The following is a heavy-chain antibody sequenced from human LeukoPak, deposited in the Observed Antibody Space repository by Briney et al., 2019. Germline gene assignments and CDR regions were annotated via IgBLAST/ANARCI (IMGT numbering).Heavy chain of an antibody. Sequence: GASVKVSCKASRYTFTGYYMHWVRQAPGQGLEWMGWINPNSGVTDYAQNFQGRVTMTRDTSISTAYVELSRLRSDDTAVYYCARGTGEGYTYGRYYFDSWGKGTLVTVSS. CDR3: ARGTGEGYTYGRYYFDS. D-gene: IGHD5-18*01. V-gene: IGHV1-2*02. CDR2: INPNSGVT. CDR1: RYTFTGYY. J-gene: IGHJ4*02.